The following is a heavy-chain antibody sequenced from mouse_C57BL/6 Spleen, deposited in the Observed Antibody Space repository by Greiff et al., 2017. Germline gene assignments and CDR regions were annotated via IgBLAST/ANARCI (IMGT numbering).Heavy chain of an antibody. V-gene: IGHV2-5*01. D-gene: IGHD2-4*01. CDR3: AKPIYYEDYYAMDY. J-gene: IGHJ4*01. CDR2: IWRGGST. Sequence: QVQLQQSGPGLVQPSQSLSITCPVSGFSLTSYGVHWVRQSPGKGLEWLGVIWRGGSTDYTAAFMSRLSITKDNSKSHVYFKMNSLQADDTAIYYWAKPIYYEDYYAMDYWGQGTSVTVSS. CDR1: GFSLTSYG.